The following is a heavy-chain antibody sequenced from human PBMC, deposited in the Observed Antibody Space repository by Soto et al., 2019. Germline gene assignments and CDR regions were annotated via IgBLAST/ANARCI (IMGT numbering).Heavy chain of an antibody. V-gene: IGHV4-59*01. J-gene: IGHJ5*02. Sequence: SETLSLTCTVSGGSISSYYWSWIRQPPGKGLEWIGYIYYSGSTNYNPSLKSRVTISVDTSKNQFSLKLSSVTAADTAVYYCARAEAAPSSWFDPWGQGTLVTVSS. CDR3: ARAEAAPSSWFDP. CDR2: IYYSGST. CDR1: GGSISSYY. D-gene: IGHD2-15*01.